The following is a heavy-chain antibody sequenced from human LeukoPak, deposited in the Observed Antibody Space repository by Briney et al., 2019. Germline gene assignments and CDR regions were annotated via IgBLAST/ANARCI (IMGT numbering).Heavy chain of an antibody. CDR2: IKQDGSEK. D-gene: IGHD2-21*01. J-gene: IGHJ4*02. CDR3: ARPPYLYDGDDDFWARGNLVKDY. Sequence: GGSLRLSCAASGFTFSSYWMSWVRQAPGKGLEWVANIKQDGSEKYYVDSVKGRFTISRDNVKKSLYLQMNSLRAEDTAVYYCARPPYLYDGDDDFWARGNLVKDYGGQGILVTVYS. V-gene: IGHV3-7*01. CDR1: GFTFSSYW.